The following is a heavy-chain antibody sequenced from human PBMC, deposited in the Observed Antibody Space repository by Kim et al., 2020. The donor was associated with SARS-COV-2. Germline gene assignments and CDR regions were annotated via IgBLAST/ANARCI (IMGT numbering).Heavy chain of an antibody. CDR2: IKSKTDGGTT. CDR1: GFTFSNAW. Sequence: GGSLRLSCAASGFTFSNAWMSWVRQAPGKGLEWVGRIKSKTDGGTTDYAAPVKGRFTISRDDSKNTLYLQMNSLKTEDTAVYYCTTALGARYGRAFDIWGQGTMVTVSS. V-gene: IGHV3-15*01. D-gene: IGHD3-16*01. J-gene: IGHJ3*02. CDR3: TTALGARYGRAFDI.